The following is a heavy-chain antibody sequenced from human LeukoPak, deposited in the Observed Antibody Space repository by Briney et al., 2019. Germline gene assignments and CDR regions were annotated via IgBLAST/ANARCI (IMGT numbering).Heavy chain of an antibody. D-gene: IGHD1-1*01. Sequence: GGSLRLSCAASGFTFSDHYMDWVRQAPGKGLEWVSFISGSGSSIYYADSMKGRFTISRDNVQNSLYLQMNSLRAEDTAVYYCARLFRDVTTFDYWGQGTLVTVSS. J-gene: IGHJ4*02. CDR2: ISGSGSSI. CDR3: ARLFRDVTTFDY. CDR1: GFTFSDHY. V-gene: IGHV3-11*04.